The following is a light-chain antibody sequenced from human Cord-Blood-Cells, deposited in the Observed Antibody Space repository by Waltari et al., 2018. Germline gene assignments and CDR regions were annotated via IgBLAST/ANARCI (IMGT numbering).Light chain of an antibody. CDR2: DAS. Sequence: IVLTKSPATLSLSPGARATLSCRASQSVSSHVAWYQQKPGQAPRLLIYDASNRATGIPARFSGSGSGTDFTLTISSLEPEDFAVYYCQQRSNWPPLTFGGGTKVEIK. CDR1: QSVSSH. CDR3: QQRSNWPPLT. J-gene: IGKJ4*01. V-gene: IGKV3-11*01.